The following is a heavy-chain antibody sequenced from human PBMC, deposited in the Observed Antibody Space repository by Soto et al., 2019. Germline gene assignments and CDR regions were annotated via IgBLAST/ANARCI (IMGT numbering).Heavy chain of an antibody. J-gene: IGHJ4*02. V-gene: IGHV4-31*01. D-gene: IGHD3-16*01. Sequence: QVQLQESGPGLVKPSQTLSLTCTVSGGSISSGGYYWSWIRQHPGKGLEWIGYIYYSGSTYYNPSRKSLVTISLDTSKNQFSLKLNSVTAADTAVYYCAARVTFWGVIFEARGYFDYWGQGTLVTVSS. CDR3: AARVTFWGVIFEARGYFDY. CDR2: IYYSGST. CDR1: GGSISSGGYY.